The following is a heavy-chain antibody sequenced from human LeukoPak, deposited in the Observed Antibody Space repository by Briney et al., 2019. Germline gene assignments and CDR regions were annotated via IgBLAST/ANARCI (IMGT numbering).Heavy chain of an antibody. V-gene: IGHV3-30*18. CDR1: AFTFNSYV. Sequence: GGSLRLSCAASAFTFNSYVMHWVRQAPGKGLEWVASVSFDGYNKYYSDSVEGRFTISRDNSKNTLSPQMNSLRAEDTAVYFCAKSGHTTTWHYFDYWGQGTLVTVSS. CDR2: VSFDGYNK. J-gene: IGHJ4*02. CDR3: AKSGHTTTWHYFDY. D-gene: IGHD2-2*01.